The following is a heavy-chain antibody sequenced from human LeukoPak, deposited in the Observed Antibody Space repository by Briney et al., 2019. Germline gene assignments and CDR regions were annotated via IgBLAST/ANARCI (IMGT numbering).Heavy chain of an antibody. V-gene: IGHV4-4*07. CDR2: IYTSGST. J-gene: IGHJ6*02. CDR3: ARAGALVVVPAATSNYYYYGMDV. CDR1: GGSISSYY. Sequence: SETLSLTCTVSGGSISSYYWSWIRQPAGKGLEWIGRIYTSGSTNYNPSLKSRVTMSVDTSKNQFSLKLSSVTAADTAVYYCARAGALVVVPAATSNYYYYGMDVWGQGTTVTVPS. D-gene: IGHD2-2*01.